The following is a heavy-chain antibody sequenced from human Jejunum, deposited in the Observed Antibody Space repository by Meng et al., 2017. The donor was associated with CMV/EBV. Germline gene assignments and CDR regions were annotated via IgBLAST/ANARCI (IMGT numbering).Heavy chain of an antibody. J-gene: IGHJ3*02. V-gene: IGHV1-2*06. D-gene: IGHD1-26*01. CDR2: IEPDSTAT. CDR1: CRFTGYH. CDR3: ARVGVGSRANSAFDI. Sequence: CRFTGYHIHWVRQAPGQGLEWMGRIEPDSTATNYAQNFQSRVTMTRDTSISTAYMELSRLRSDDTAIYYCARVGVGSRANSAFDIWGQGTMVTVSS.